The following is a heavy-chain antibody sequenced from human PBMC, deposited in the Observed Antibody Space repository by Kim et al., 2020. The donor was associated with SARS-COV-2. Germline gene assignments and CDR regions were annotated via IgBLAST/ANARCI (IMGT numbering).Heavy chain of an antibody. Sequence: SETLSLTCAVYGGSFSGYYWSWIRQPPGKGLEWIGEINHSGSTNYNPSLKSRVTISVDTSKNQFSLKLSSVTAADTAVYYCARAIAVAGTRYFDYWGQGT. J-gene: IGHJ4*02. CDR3: ARAIAVAGTRYFDY. V-gene: IGHV4-34*01. D-gene: IGHD6-19*01. CDR2: INHSGST. CDR1: GGSFSGYY.